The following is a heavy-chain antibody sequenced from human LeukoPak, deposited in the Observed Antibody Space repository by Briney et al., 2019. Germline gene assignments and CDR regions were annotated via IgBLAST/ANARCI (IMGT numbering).Heavy chain of an antibody. CDR3: ARDTYYYDSSGYSSFDY. J-gene: IGHJ4*02. D-gene: IGHD3-22*01. Sequence: SETLSLTCTVSGYSINDDYSWGWIRQPPGKGLEWIGNIYYSGSTYNNPSLQSRLTISIDTSKNQFSLKLNSVTAADTAVYYCARDTYYYDSSGYSSFDYWGQGTLVTVSS. CDR1: GYSINDDYS. CDR2: IYYSGST. V-gene: IGHV4-38-2*02.